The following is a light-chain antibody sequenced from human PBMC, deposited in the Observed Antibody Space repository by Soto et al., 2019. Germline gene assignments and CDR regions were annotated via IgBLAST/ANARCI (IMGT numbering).Light chain of an antibody. V-gene: IGKV3-20*01. CDR3: QQYGSSPQT. J-gene: IGKJ5*01. CDR1: QSVSSSY. CDR2: GAS. Sequence: EIVLTQSPGTLSLYLGERATLSCRASQSVSSSYLAWYQQKPGQAPRLLIYGASSRATGIPDRFSGSGSGTDFTLTISRLEPEDFAVYYCQQYGSSPQTFGQGTRLEIK.